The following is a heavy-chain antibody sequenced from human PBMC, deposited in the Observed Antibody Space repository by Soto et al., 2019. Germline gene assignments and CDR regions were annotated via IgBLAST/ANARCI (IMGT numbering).Heavy chain of an antibody. Sequence: QVQLVQSGAEVKKPGSSVKVSCKASGGTFSSYTISWVRQAPGQGLEWMGRIIPILGIANYAQKFQGRVTLTADKSTSTAYMELSSLRSEDTAVYYCARAVPLLAAAGTGDDYWGQGTLVTVSS. V-gene: IGHV1-69*02. CDR2: IIPILGIA. D-gene: IGHD6-13*01. J-gene: IGHJ4*02. CDR3: ARAVPLLAAAGTGDDY. CDR1: GGTFSSYT.